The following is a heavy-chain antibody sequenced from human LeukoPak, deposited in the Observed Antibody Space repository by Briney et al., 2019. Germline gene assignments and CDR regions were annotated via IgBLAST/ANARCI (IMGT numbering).Heavy chain of an antibody. CDR1: GGSISSYY. V-gene: IGHV4-59*08. CDR2: IYYSGRT. J-gene: IGHJ1*01. D-gene: IGHD3-16*01. CDR3: ARHTDDLSYFQH. Sequence: NSSETLSLTCTVSGGSISSYYWSWIRQPPGKGLEWIGYIYYSGRTKYNPSLKSRVTISVDTSKNQFPLKLSSVTAADTAVYYCARHTDDLSYFQHWGQGTLVTVSS.